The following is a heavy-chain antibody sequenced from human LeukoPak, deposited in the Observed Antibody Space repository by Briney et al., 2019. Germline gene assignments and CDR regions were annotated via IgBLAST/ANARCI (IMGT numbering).Heavy chain of an antibody. Sequence: SETLSLTCTVSGGSISSYYWSWIRQPPGKGLEWIGYIYYTGSTNYNPSLKSRVTISVDTSKNQFSLKLSSVTAADTAVYYCALIAAATSGYYYYYMDVWGKGTTVTISS. J-gene: IGHJ6*03. CDR3: ALIAAATSGYYYYYMDV. CDR1: GGSISSYY. D-gene: IGHD6-13*01. CDR2: IYYTGST. V-gene: IGHV4-59*08.